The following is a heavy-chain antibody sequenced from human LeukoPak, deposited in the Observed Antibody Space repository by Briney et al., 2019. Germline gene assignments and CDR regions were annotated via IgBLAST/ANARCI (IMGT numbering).Heavy chain of an antibody. CDR1: GGSISSSSYY. CDR3: ARDRPNVLWFGESPLGFDY. V-gene: IGHV4-39*07. D-gene: IGHD3-10*01. J-gene: IGHJ4*02. CDR2: IYYSGST. Sequence: PSETLSLTCTVSGGSISSSSYYWGWIRQPPGKGLEWIGSIYYSGSTYYNPSLKSRVTISVDTSKNQFSLKLSSVTAADTAVYYCARDRPNVLWFGESPLGFDYWGQGTLVTVSS.